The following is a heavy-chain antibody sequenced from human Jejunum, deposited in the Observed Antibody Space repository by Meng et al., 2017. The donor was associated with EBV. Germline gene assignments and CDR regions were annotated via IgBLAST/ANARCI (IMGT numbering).Heavy chain of an antibody. J-gene: IGHJ4*02. CDR3: ASRPGFNIGPFDY. Sequence: QCQLVKSGAEVKKPGAQVKLSCKASGYTFTNYPIHWVRQAPGQRPEWMGCINPGNGETEFSQKFQGRVTITRDTSATTAYMELTSLRSEDTAVYYCASRPGFNIGPFDYWGQGTLVTVSS. CDR2: INPGNGET. CDR1: GYTFTNYP. D-gene: IGHD3/OR15-3a*01. V-gene: IGHV1-3*01.